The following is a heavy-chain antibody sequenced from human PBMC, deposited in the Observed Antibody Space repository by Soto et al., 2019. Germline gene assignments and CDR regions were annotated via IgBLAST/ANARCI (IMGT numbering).Heavy chain of an antibody. CDR3: AKRRSSCTFDS. CDR1: GFTFSSYA. CDR2: ISGSDAST. D-gene: IGHD6-6*01. Sequence: EVQLLESGGGLVQPGESLRLSCAASGFTFSSYAMSWVRQAPGRGLEWVSVISGSDASTYYADSVKGRFTISRDNSKNTRNLQINSLRAEDTAVYSCAKRRSSCTFDSWGQGTLVSASS. V-gene: IGHV3-23*01. J-gene: IGHJ4*02.